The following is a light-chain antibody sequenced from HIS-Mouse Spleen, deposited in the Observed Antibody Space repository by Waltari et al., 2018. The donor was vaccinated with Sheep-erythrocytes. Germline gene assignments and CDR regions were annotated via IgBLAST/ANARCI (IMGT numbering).Light chain of an antibody. J-gene: IGKJ1*01. Sequence: DIQMTQSPSSLSASVGDRVTTTCRASQSISSYLNWYQQKPGKAPKLLIYAASSLQSGVPSRFSGSGSGTDFTLTISSLQPEDFATYYCQQSYSTPRTFRQGTKVEIK. V-gene: IGKV1-39*01. CDR1: QSISSY. CDR2: AAS. CDR3: QQSYSTPRT.